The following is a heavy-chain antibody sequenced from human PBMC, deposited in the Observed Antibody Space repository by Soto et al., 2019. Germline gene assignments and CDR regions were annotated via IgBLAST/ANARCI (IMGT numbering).Heavy chain of an antibody. V-gene: IGHV4-34*01. CDR2: INHSGST. D-gene: IGHD1-26*01. CDR1: GGSFSDYY. CDR3: AKGRVGTTNYNWFDP. Sequence: PSETLSLTCAVYGGSFSDYYWNWIRQPPGKGLEWIGEINHSGSTNYNPSLKSRVTISVDTSKNHFSLQLSSVTATDTAVYSCAKGRVGTTNYNWFDPWGQGTLVTFSS. J-gene: IGHJ5*02.